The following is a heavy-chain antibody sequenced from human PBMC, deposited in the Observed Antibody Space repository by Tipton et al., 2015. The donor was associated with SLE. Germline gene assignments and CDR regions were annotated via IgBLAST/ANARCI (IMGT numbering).Heavy chain of an antibody. CDR1: GGSISGYY. J-gene: IGHJ4*01. CDR2: IYYSGNT. V-gene: IGHV4-59*01. Sequence: TLSLTCTVSGGSISGYYWSWIRQPPGKGLEWIGYIYYSGNTNSNPSLKSRVTISIDTSKNQFSLKMTSMTAADTAVYYCAGAPLGSITGFDFWGHGTLVTVSS. CDR3: AGAPLGSITGFDF. D-gene: IGHD5-24*01.